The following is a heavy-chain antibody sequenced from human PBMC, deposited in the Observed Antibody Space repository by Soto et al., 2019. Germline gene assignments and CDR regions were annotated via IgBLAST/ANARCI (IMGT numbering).Heavy chain of an antibody. CDR2: IYYSGST. Sequence: QVQLQESGPGLVKPSETLSLTCTVSGGSISSYYWSWIRQPPGKGLEWIGYIYYSGSTNYNPSLNSRVTISVDTSKNQFSLKLSSVTAADTAVYYCARASLYYYDSSGYYVPSFDYWGQGTLVTVSS. D-gene: IGHD3-22*01. J-gene: IGHJ4*02. CDR3: ARASLYYYDSSGYYVPSFDY. V-gene: IGHV4-59*01. CDR1: GGSISSYY.